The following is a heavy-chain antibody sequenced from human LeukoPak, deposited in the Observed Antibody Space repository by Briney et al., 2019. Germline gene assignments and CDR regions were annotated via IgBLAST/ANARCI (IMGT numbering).Heavy chain of an antibody. J-gene: IGHJ4*02. V-gene: IGHV4-39*07. CDR2: IYYSGSS. CDR3: ARGNLVATLYFDY. Sequence: SETLSLTCTVSGGSISSSNYFWGWIRQPPGKGLEWIGYIYYSGSSYCNPSLKSRVTISLDTSKNQFSLSLSSVTAADTAVYYCARGNLVATLYFDYWGQGALVTVSS. D-gene: IGHD5-12*01. CDR1: GGSISSSNYF.